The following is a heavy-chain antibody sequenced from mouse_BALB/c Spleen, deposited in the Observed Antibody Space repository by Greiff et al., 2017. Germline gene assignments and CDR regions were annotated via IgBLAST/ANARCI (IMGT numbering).Heavy chain of an antibody. J-gene: IGHJ1*01. Sequence: EVQLQESGGGLVQPGGSLNLSCAASGFDFSRYWMSWARQAPGKGQEWIGEINPGSSTINYTPSLKDKFIISRDNAKNTLYLQMSKVRSEDTALYYCARGSSYGYFDVWGAGTTVTVSS. CDR1: GFDFSRYW. V-gene: IGHV4-2*02. CDR2: INPGSSTI. CDR3: ARGSSYGYFDV. D-gene: IGHD1-1*01.